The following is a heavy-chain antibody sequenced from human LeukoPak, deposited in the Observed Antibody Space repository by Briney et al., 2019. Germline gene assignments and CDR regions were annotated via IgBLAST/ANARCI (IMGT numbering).Heavy chain of an antibody. V-gene: IGHV1-24*01. CDR1: GYSLTELS. CDR2: FDPVNGDP. J-gene: IGHJ4*02. Sequence: ALVKVSCKVSGYSLTELSMHWVRQAPGKGLEWLGGFDPVNGDPKNAQKFQGRVTMTEDTSTDTSYMELSSLRSDDTAVYYCATMLRGVIFLFDYWGQGTLVTVSS. CDR3: ATMLRGVIFLFDY. D-gene: IGHD3-10*01.